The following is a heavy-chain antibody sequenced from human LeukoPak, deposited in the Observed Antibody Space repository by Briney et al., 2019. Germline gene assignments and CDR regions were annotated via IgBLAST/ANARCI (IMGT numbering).Heavy chain of an antibody. CDR2: IWNAGTNT. V-gene: IGHV3-33*06. CDR3: AKGSSGYFADL. D-gene: IGHD3-22*01. CDR1: GFSFSTYG. J-gene: IGHJ5*02. Sequence: GGSLRLACSASGFSFSTYGMHWVRQAPGKGLEWVALIWNAGTNTYYADSVKGRFTISRDNSKNTLFLQMSSLRAEDTALYYCAKGSSGYFADLWGQGTLVAVSS.